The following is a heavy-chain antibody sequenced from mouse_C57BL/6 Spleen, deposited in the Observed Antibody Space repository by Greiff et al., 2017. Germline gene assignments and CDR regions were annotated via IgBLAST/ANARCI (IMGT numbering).Heavy chain of an antibody. J-gene: IGHJ3*01. CDR3: ARHGSAWFAY. Sequence: QVQLKQPGAELVMPGASVKLSCKASGYTFTSYWMHWVKQRPGQGLEWIGEIDPSDSYTNYNQKFKGKSTLTVDKSSSTAYMQLSSLTSEDSAVYYCARHGSAWFAYWGQGTLVTVSA. V-gene: IGHV1-69*01. D-gene: IGHD2-2*01. CDR2: IDPSDSYT. CDR1: GYTFTSYW.